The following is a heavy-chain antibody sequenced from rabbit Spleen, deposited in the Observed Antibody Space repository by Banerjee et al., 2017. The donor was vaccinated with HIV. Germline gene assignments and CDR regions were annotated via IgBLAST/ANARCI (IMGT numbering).Heavy chain of an antibody. CDR1: GFDFSSYG. D-gene: IGHD4-1*01. Sequence: QEQLVESGGGLVQPGGSLKLSCKASGFDFSSYGVSWVRQAPGKGLEWIGYIDPVFGSTYYASWVNGRFTISSHNAHNTLYLQLNSLTAADTATYFCVRDSGWSLNLWGPGTLVTVS. CDR2: IDPVFGST. CDR3: VRDSGWSLNL. J-gene: IGHJ4*01. V-gene: IGHV1S47*01.